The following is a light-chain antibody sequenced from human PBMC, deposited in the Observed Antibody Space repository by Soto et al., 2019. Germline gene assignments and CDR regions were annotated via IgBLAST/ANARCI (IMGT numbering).Light chain of an antibody. CDR2: DDK. CDR1: YIGSKS. V-gene: IGLV3-21*02. CDR3: QVWDSSSDHVV. Sequence: SYELTQPPSVSVAPGQTATITCGGSYIGSKSVHWYQQKPGRAPVLVVYDDKGRPSGIPERFSGSNSGNTATLTISRVEAGDEADYYCQVWDSSSDHVVFGGGTKLTVL. J-gene: IGLJ2*01.